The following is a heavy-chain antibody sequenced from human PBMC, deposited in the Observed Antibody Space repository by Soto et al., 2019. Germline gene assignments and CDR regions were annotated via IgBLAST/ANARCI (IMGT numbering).Heavy chain of an antibody. CDR2: AYWDDYN. V-gene: IGHV2-5*02. CDR1: GFSLTTRPVG. CDR3: AHRRDYNGNWDGGYFAS. D-gene: IGHD1-1*01. Sequence: QITLKESGPALMKATQTLTLTCTFSGFSLTTRPVGLGCLRQAPGKALEWLAFAYWDDYNRYNPSLKNRLSTTKAASKTQVDLTMTNMDPVDTATYYRAHRRDYNGNWDGGYFASWSPGTLVTVSS. J-gene: IGHJ4*02.